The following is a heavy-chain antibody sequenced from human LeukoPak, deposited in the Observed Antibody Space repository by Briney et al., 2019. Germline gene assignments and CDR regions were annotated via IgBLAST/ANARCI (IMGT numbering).Heavy chain of an antibody. J-gene: IGHJ3*02. V-gene: IGHV3-74*01. CDR2: INRDGSST. CDR1: GFIFSSYW. CDR3: ARVGYYDSSGWGRYAFDI. D-gene: IGHD3-22*01. Sequence: GGSLRLSCAASGFIFSSYWMHWVRQTPGKGLVWVSRINRDGSSTIYADSVKGRFTISRDNATNKMYLQMNSLRAEDTAVYYCARVGYYDSSGWGRYAFDIWGQGTMVTVSS.